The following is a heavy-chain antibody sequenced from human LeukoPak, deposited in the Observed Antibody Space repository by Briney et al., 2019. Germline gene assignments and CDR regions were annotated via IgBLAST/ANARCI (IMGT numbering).Heavy chain of an antibody. CDR1: GFTFSSYA. J-gene: IGHJ6*03. V-gene: IGHV3-23*01. D-gene: IGHD5-18*01. Sequence: GGSLRLSCAASGFTFSSYAMSWVRQAPGKGLEWVSAISGSGGSTNYADSVKGRFTTSRDNSKNTLYLQMNSLRAEDTAVYYCAKGRYSYGYSVNYYYMDVWGKGTTVTVSS. CDR2: ISGSGGST. CDR3: AKGRYSYGYSVNYYYMDV.